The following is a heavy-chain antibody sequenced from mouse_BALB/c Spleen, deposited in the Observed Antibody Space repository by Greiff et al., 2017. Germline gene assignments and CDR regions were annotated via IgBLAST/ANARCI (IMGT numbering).Heavy chain of an antibody. Sequence: EVQLQQSGPELVKPGASVKISCKASGYSFTGYFMNWVKQSHGKSLEWIGRINPYKGDTFYNQKFKGKATLTVDKSSSTAHMELLSLTSEDSAVYYCGKGRYDDYYAMDYWGQGTSVTVSS. CDR3: GKGRYDDYYAMDY. V-gene: IGHV1-37*01. CDR2: INPYKGDT. J-gene: IGHJ4*01. CDR1: GYSFTGYF. D-gene: IGHD2-14*01.